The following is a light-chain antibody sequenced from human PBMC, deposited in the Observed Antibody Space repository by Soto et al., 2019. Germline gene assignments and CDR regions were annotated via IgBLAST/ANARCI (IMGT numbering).Light chain of an antibody. Sequence: DIQMTQSPSTLSASVGDRVTITCRARQTISIWLAWYQQKPGKAPKLLIYDASILESGVPSRFSGSGSGTEFTLTISSLQPDDFATYYCQKYNSYRTFGQGTKVEIK. V-gene: IGKV1-5*01. CDR1: QTISIW. CDR2: DAS. J-gene: IGKJ1*01. CDR3: QKYNSYRT.